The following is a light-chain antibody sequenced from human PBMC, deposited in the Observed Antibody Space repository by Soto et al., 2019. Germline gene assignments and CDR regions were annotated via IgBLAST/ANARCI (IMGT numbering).Light chain of an antibody. Sequence: QSVLTQPASVSGSPGQSITISCTGTSSDVGGYNYVSWYQQHPGKAPQVMIYEVHNRPSGVSDRFSGSKSGNTASLTISGLQAEDEADYYCSSYTSSSTPSFGGGTKVTVL. CDR1: SSDVGGYNY. V-gene: IGLV2-14*01. CDR3: SSYTSSSTPS. CDR2: EVH. J-gene: IGLJ2*01.